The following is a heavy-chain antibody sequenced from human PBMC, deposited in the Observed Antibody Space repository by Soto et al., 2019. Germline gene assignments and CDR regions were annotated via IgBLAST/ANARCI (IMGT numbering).Heavy chain of an antibody. CDR1: GFTFSSYG. Sequence: ESGGGVVQPGRSLRLSCAASGFTFSSYGMHWVRQAPGKGLEWVAVIWYDGSNKYYADSVKGRFTISRDNSKNTLYLQMNSLRAEDTAVYYCARGNPGGYAFDYWGQGTLVTVSS. CDR3: ARGNPGGYAFDY. J-gene: IGHJ4*02. V-gene: IGHV3-33*01. D-gene: IGHD3-16*01. CDR2: IWYDGSNK.